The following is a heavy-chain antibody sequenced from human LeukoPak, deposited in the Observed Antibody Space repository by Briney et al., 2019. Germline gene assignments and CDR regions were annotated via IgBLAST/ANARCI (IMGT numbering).Heavy chain of an antibody. V-gene: IGHV3-30*18. D-gene: IGHD5-12*01. Sequence: TGGSLRLSCAASGFSFSSLGMHWVRQAPGKGLEWVAVISPDGTKKLYADSVTGRFTISRDSSKNTVSLQLNSQRAEDTAVYYCAKEYKFFSGYDYWGQGTLVTVSS. J-gene: IGHJ4*02. CDR3: AKEYKFFSGYDY. CDR1: GFSFSSLG. CDR2: ISPDGTKK.